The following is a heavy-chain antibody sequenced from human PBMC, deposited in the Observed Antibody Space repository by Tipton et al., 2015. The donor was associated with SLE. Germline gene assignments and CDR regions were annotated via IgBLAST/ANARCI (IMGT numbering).Heavy chain of an antibody. CDR1: GGSVSSPIDY. Sequence: TLSLTCTVSGGSVSSPIDYWSWIRQSPGKGLEWIGSIYTSGSTNYNPSLKSRVTISVDTSKNQFSLKLSSVTAADTAVYYCARDEYDGNRDFALWGRGTLVTVSS. CDR2: IYTSGST. J-gene: IGHJ2*01. D-gene: IGHD4-23*01. V-gene: IGHV4-61*01. CDR3: ARDEYDGNRDFAL.